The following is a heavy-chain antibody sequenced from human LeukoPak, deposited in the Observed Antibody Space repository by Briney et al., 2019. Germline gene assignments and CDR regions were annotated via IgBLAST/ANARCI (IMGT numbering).Heavy chain of an antibody. CDR1: GDTLTRYA. V-gene: IGHV1-3*01. J-gene: IGHJ6*04. CDR3: ARGGAGSGRNYGMDV. Sequence: ASVKVSWKASGDTLTRYAMHWVRQAPGQRLEWMGWINAGNGNTKYSQKFQGRVTITRDTSASTAYMELSSLRSEDTAVYYCARGGAGSGRNYGMDVWGKGTTVTVSS. CDR2: INAGNGNT. D-gene: IGHD3-10*01.